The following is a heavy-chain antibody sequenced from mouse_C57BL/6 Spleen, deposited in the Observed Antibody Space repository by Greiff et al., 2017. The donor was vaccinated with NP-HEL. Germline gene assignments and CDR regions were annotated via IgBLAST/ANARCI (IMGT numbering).Heavy chain of an antibody. D-gene: IGHD3-2*02. V-gene: IGHV1-81*01. J-gene: IGHJ3*01. CDR3: ASPTAQAPWFAY. Sequence: VQLQQSGAELARPGASVKLSCKASGYTFTSYGISWVKQRTGQGLEWIGEIYPRSGNTYYNEKFKGKATLTADKSSSTAYMELRSLTSEDSAVYFCASPTAQAPWFAYWGQGTLVTVSA. CDR2: IYPRSGNT. CDR1: GYTFTSYG.